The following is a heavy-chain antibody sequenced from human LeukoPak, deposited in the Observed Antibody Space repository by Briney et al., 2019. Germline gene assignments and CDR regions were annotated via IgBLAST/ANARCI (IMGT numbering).Heavy chain of an antibody. CDR3: ARDNSVGDIAWWFDP. J-gene: IGHJ5*02. CDR1: GYTFTSYY. CDR2: INPSGGST. D-gene: IGHD3-10*01. V-gene: IGHV1-46*01. Sequence: ASVKVSCKASGYTFTSYYMHWVRQAPGRGLEWMGIINPSGGSTSYAQKFQGRVTMTRDMSTSTDYMELSSLRSEDTAVYYCARDNSVGDIAWWFDPWGQGTLVTVSS.